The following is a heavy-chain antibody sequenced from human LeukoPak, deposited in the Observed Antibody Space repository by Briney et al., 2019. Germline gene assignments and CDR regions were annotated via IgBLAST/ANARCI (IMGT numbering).Heavy chain of an antibody. CDR3: AGERPSSSWYDF. Sequence: GGSLRLSCAASEFTFSTYWMTWVRQAPGKGLEWVANIKPDGSERYYVGSVRGRFAISRDNAKNLVYLQMNSLRAEDTAVYYCAGERPSSSWYDFWGQGTLVTVSS. V-gene: IGHV3-7*01. CDR2: IKPDGSER. CDR1: EFTFSTYW. D-gene: IGHD6-13*01. J-gene: IGHJ5*01.